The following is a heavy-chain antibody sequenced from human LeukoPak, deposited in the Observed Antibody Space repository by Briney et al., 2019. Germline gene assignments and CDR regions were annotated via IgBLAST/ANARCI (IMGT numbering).Heavy chain of an antibody. J-gene: IGHJ4*02. D-gene: IGHD4-17*01. CDR3: AIILHDYGDPLFDY. V-gene: IGHV1-46*01. Sequence: ASVKVSCKASGYTSTSYYMHWVRQAPGQGPEWMGIINPSGGSTSYAQKFQGRVTMTRDTSTSTVYMELSSLRSEDTAVYYCAIILHDYGDPLFDYWGQGTLVTVSS. CDR2: INPSGGST. CDR1: GYTSTSYY.